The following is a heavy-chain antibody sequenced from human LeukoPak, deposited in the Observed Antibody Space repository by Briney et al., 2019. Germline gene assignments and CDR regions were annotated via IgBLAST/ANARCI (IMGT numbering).Heavy chain of an antibody. D-gene: IGHD2-2*01. J-gene: IGHJ5*02. CDR2: INHSGST. Sequence: PSETLSLTCAVYGGSFSGYYWSWIRQPPGKGLEWIGEINHSGSTNYNPSLKSRVTISVDTSENQFSLKLSSVTAADTAVYYCATCRYCSRSSEFDPWGQGTLVTVSS. CDR3: ATCRYCSRSSEFDP. V-gene: IGHV4-34*01. CDR1: GGSFSGYY.